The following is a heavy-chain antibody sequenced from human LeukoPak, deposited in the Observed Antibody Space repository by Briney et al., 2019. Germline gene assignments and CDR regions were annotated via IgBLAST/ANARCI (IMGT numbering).Heavy chain of an antibody. V-gene: IGHV3-66*01. Sequence: GGSLRLSCAASGFTVSSNYMSWVRQAPGKGLEWVSLIYTGGTTYYADSVKGRFTISRDNSKNTLYLQMNSLRAEDTAVYYCARGQLLYYPYYYYMDVWGKGTTVTVSS. CDR3: ARGQLLYYPYYYYMDV. CDR2: IYTGGTT. D-gene: IGHD2-2*02. J-gene: IGHJ6*03. CDR1: GFTVSSNY.